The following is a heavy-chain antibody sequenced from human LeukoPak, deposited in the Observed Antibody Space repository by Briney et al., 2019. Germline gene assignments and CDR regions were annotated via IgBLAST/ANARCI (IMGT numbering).Heavy chain of an antibody. Sequence: PGGSLRLSCAASGFTFSSYAMHWVRQAPGKGLEWVAVISYDGSNKYYADSVKGRFTISRDNSKNTLYLQMNSLRAEDTAVYYCEKIAAAGSYWGRGTLVTVSS. CDR3: EKIAAAGSY. J-gene: IGHJ4*02. V-gene: IGHV3-30-3*02. CDR1: GFTFSSYA. CDR2: ISYDGSNK. D-gene: IGHD6-13*01.